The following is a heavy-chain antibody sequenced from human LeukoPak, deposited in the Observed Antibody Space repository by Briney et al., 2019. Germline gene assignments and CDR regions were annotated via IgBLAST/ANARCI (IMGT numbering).Heavy chain of an antibody. V-gene: IGHV3-30*04. Sequence: GGSLRLSCAASGFTFSSYAMHWVRQAPGKGLEWVAVISYDGSNKYYADSVKGRFTISRDNSKNTLYLQMNSLRAEDTAVYYCARVRDSGSCLDAFDIWGQGTMVTVSS. J-gene: IGHJ3*02. D-gene: IGHD1-26*01. CDR1: GFTFSSYA. CDR2: ISYDGSNK. CDR3: ARVRDSGSCLDAFDI.